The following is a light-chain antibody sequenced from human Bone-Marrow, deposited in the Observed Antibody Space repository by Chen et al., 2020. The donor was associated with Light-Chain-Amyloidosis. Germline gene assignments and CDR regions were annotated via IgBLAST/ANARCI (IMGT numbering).Light chain of an antibody. CDR1: SSDVGGDNH. J-gene: IGLJ1*01. CDR3: SSYTITNTLV. CDR2: EVT. V-gene: IGLV2-14*01. Sequence: QSALTQPASVSGSPGQSITISCTGTSSDVGGDNHVSWYQQHQDKAPKLMIYEVTNRPSWVPARFSGSKSDNTASLAISGHQTEDEADYFCSSYTITNTLVFGSGTRVTVL.